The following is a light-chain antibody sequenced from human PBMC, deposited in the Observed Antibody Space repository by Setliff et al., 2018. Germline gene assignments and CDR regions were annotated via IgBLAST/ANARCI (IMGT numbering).Light chain of an antibody. V-gene: IGLV8-61*01. CDR2: NTD. CDR3: VLYMGSGIWV. Sequence: QTVVTQEPSFSVSPGGTVTLTFGLTSGSVSTSYYPSWYQQTPGQAPRTLIYNTDTRSSGVPDRFSGSILGNRAALTVTGAQADDDSDYYCVLYMGSGIWVFGGGTKVTVL. J-gene: IGLJ3*02. CDR1: SGSVSTSYY.